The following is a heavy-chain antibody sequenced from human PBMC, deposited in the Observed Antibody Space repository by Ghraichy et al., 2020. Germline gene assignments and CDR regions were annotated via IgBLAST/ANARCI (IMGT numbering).Heavy chain of an antibody. CDR2: IIPIFGTA. CDR1: GGTFSSYA. D-gene: IGHD1-1*01. J-gene: IGHJ6*03. CDR3: AISTRYNWNDDAYYYYMDA. V-gene: IGHV1-69*13. Sequence: SVKVSCKASGGTFSSYAISWVRQAPGQGLEWMGGIIPIFGTANYAQKFQGRVTITADESTSTAYMELSSLRSEDTAVYYCAISTRYNWNDDAYYYYMDAWGKGTTVTVSS.